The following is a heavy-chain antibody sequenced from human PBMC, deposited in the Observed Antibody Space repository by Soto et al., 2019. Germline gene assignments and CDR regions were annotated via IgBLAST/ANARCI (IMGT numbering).Heavy chain of an antibody. CDR3: ARWEEKNFAWLLYPLYYGMDV. Sequence: QVQLVQSGAEVKKPGASVKVSCKASGYTFTSYGISWVRQAPGQGLEWMGWISAYNGNTNYAQKLQGRVTMTTDTSTSTAYMELRSLRSDDMAVYYCARWEEKNFAWLLYPLYYGMDVWGQGTTVTVSS. D-gene: IGHD3-9*01. CDR1: GYTFTSYG. CDR2: ISAYNGNT. J-gene: IGHJ6*02. V-gene: IGHV1-18*03.